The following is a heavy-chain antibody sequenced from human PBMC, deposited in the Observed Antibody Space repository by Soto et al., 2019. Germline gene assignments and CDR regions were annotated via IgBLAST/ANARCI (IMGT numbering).Heavy chain of an antibody. CDR1: GFTFSSYW. D-gene: IGHD2-2*01. CDR2: INSDGSST. J-gene: IGHJ4*02. CDR3: ARVETCSSTSCYSVFDY. V-gene: IGHV3-74*03. Sequence: EVQLVESGGGLVQPGGSLRLSCAASGFTFSSYWMHWVRQAPGKGLVWVSRINSDGSSTTYADSVKGRFTISRDNAKNTLYLQMNSLRAEDTAVYYCARVETCSSTSCYSVFDYLCQGTLVTVSS.